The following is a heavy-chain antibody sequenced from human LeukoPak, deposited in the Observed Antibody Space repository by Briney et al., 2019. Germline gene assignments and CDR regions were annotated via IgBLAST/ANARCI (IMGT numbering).Heavy chain of an antibody. Sequence: SETLSLTCTVSGGSISSSSYYWGWIRQPPGKGLEWIGNVYYSGSTYYNPSLKSRVTISVDTSKNQLSLKLSSVTAADTAVYYCARLGYCSSTSCHMIDYWGQGTLVTVSS. CDR3: ARLGYCSSTSCHMIDY. J-gene: IGHJ4*02. CDR1: GGSISSSSYY. CDR2: VYYSGST. D-gene: IGHD2-2*02. V-gene: IGHV4-39*07.